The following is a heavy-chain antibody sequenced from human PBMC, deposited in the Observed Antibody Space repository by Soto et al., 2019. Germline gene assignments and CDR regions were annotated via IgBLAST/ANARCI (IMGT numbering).Heavy chain of an antibody. CDR2: INAGNGNT. D-gene: IGHD3-16*01. V-gene: IGHV1-3*01. J-gene: IGHJ4*02. CDR3: ARERVGYDYIWGSYGSDY. Sequence: GASVKVSCKASGYTFTSYAMHWVRQAPGQRLEWMGWINAGNGNTKYSQKFQGRVTITRDTSASTAYMELSSLRSEDTAVYYCARERVGYDYIWGSYGSDYWGQGTLVTVSS. CDR1: GYTFTSYA.